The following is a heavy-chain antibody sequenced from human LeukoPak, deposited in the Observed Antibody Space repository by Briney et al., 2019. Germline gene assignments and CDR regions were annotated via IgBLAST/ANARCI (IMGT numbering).Heavy chain of an antibody. Sequence: GGSLRLSCGASGYTFSRYWMSWVRQAQGKGGERVANIKQEGREKYYVDSVKGGFTISREKAKKSLYLQMNSLRAEDTAVYYCARGNKYSSSSSFLAGIWSLTRPGILDYWGQGTLVTVSS. CDR3: ARGNKYSSSSSFLAGIWSLTRPGILDY. V-gene: IGHV3-7*01. CDR1: GYTFSRYW. CDR2: IKQEGREK. J-gene: IGHJ4*02. D-gene: IGHD6-6*01.